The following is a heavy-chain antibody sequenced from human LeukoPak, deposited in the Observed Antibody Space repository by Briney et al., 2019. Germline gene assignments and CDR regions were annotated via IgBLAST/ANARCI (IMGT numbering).Heavy chain of an antibody. Sequence: GGSLRLSCAASGFTFSNYMMHWVRQAPGKGLVWVSRIKSDGITITYADSVKGRFTISRDNAKNTLYLQMNSLRAEDTAVYYCLRDLNWSLDQWGQGTLVSVSS. V-gene: IGHV3-74*01. J-gene: IGHJ4*02. CDR3: LRDLNWSLDQ. D-gene: IGHD1-20*01. CDR1: GFTFSNYM. CDR2: IKSDGITI.